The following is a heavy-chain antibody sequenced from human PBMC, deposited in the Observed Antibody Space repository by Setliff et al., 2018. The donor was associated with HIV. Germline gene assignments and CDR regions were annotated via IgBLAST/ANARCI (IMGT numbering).Heavy chain of an antibody. D-gene: IGHD3-22*01. CDR1: GDPISTYY. V-gene: IGHV4-59*01. J-gene: IGHJ6*03. Sequence: SETLSLTCTVSGDPISTYYWSWVRKPPGKGLEWIGYVYYSGSTSYSPSLRGRVTMSVDPSKNQFSLKLSSVTAADTAIYYCARGNYDTSDYYTNFYYYYMDVWGKGTAVTVSS. CDR2: VYYSGST. CDR3: ARGNYDTSDYYTNFYYYYMDV.